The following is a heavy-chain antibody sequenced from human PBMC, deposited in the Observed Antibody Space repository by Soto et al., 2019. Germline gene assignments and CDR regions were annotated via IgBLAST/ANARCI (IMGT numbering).Heavy chain of an antibody. CDR2: IKQDGSEK. J-gene: IGHJ6*02. D-gene: IGHD6-6*01. CDR1: GFTFSSYW. V-gene: IGHV3-7*01. Sequence: PEGSLRLSCAASGFTFSSYWMSWVRQAPGKGLEWVANIKQDGSEKYYVDSVKGRFTISRDNAKNSLYLQMNSLRAEDTAVYYCARALQLVRVYYYGMDVWGQGTTVTVSS. CDR3: ARALQLVRVYYYGMDV.